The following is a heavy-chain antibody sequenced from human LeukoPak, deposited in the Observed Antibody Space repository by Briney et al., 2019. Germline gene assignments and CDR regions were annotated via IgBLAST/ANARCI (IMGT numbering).Heavy chain of an antibody. CDR1: GFTFSSYS. J-gene: IGHJ4*02. Sequence: GGSLRLSCAASGFTFSSYSMNWVRQAPGKGREWVSSISSSSSYIYYADSVKGRFTISRDNAKNSLYLQMNSLRAEDTAVYYCARDRSRYSGYDYEDYWGQGTLGTVSS. D-gene: IGHD5-12*01. CDR2: ISSSSSYI. CDR3: ARDRSRYSGYDYEDY. V-gene: IGHV3-21*01.